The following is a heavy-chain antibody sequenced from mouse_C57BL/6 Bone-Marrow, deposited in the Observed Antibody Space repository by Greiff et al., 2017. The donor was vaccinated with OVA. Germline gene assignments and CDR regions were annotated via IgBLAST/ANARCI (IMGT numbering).Heavy chain of an antibody. V-gene: IGHV1-64*01. D-gene: IGHD2-3*01. CDR1: GYTFTSYW. CDR2: IHPNSGST. J-gene: IGHJ1*03. Sequence: QLQQPGAELVKPGASVKLSCKASGYTFTSYWMHWVKQRPGQGLEWIGMIHPNSGSTNYNEKFKSKATLTVDKSSSTAYMQLSSLTSEDSAVYYCARDGYYLYWYFDVWGTGTTVTVSS. CDR3: ARDGYYLYWYFDV.